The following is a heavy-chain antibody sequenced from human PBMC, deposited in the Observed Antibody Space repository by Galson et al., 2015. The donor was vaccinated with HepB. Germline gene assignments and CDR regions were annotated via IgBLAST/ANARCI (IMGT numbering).Heavy chain of an antibody. D-gene: IGHD7-27*01. CDR1: GGSLSTYY. CDR2: IFYSGST. Sequence: SETLSLTCTVSGGSLSTYYWSWIRQPPGKGLEWIGYIFYSGSTSYNPSLKSRVTTSVDMSKNHFSLKLTSVTAADTAVYYCARGTGRNWYFDLWGRGTLVTVSS. V-gene: IGHV4-59*01. CDR3: ARGTGRNWYFDL. J-gene: IGHJ2*01.